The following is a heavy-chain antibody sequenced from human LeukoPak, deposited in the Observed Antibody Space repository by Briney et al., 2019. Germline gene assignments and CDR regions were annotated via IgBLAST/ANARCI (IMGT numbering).Heavy chain of an antibody. V-gene: IGHV4-4*07. J-gene: IGHJ6*03. CDR1: GGSISCYY. D-gene: IGHD1-26*01. CDR2: IYTSGST. Sequence: PSETLSLTCTVSGGSISCYYWSWIRQPPGKGLEWIGRIYTSGSTNYNPSLKSRVTMSVDTSKNQFSLKLSSVTAADTAVYYCARDSSGGDYYYYYYMDVWGKGTTVTVSS. CDR3: ARDSSGGDYYYYYYMDV.